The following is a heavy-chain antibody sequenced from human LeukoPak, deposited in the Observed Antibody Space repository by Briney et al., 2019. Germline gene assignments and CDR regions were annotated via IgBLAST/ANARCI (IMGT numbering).Heavy chain of an antibody. CDR3: AKGVLLWFGIDY. Sequence: PGRSLRLSCAASGFTFDDYAMHWVRQAPGKGLEWVSGISWNSGSIGYADSVKGRFTISRDNAKNSLYLQMNSLRAEDTALYYCAKGVLLWFGIDYWGRGTLVTVSS. CDR1: GFTFDDYA. D-gene: IGHD3-10*01. V-gene: IGHV3-9*01. J-gene: IGHJ4*02. CDR2: ISWNSGSI.